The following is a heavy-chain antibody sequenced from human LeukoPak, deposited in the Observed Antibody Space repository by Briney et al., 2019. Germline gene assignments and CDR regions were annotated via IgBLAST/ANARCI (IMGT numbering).Heavy chain of an antibody. CDR3: ARGERGNWGLYYFDY. CDR2: IYPGDSDT. CDR1: GYSFTNYW. J-gene: IGHJ4*02. Sequence: GESLKISCKGSGYSFTNYWIGWVRQMPGKSLEWMGIIYPGDSDTRYSPSFQGQVAISADKSISTAYLQWSSLKASDTAMYYCARGERGNWGLYYFDYWGQGTLVTVS. V-gene: IGHV5-51*01. D-gene: IGHD7-27*01.